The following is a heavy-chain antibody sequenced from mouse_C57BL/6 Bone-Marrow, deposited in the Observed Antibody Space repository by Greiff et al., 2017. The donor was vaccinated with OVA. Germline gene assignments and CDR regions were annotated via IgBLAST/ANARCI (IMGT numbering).Heavy chain of an antibody. D-gene: IGHD2-5*01. V-gene: IGHV1-18*01. CDR2: INPNNGGT. CDR3: ARSDHYSNTWFAY. Sequence: VQLKESGPELVKPGASVKIPCKASGYTFPDYNMDWVKQSHGKSLEWIGDINPNNGGTIYNQKFKGKATLTVDKSSSTAYMELRSLTSEDTAVYYCARSDHYSNTWFAYWGQGTLVTVSA. J-gene: IGHJ3*01. CDR1: GYTFPDYN.